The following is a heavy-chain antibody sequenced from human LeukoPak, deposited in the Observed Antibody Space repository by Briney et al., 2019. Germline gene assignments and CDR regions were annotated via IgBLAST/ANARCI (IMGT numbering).Heavy chain of an antibody. CDR3: ARAGLYNWNYEGTAYFDY. D-gene: IGHD1-7*01. Sequence: GGSLRLSCAASGFTFSSYSMNWVRQAPGKGLEWVSYISSRSATIYYADSVKGRFTISRDNAKNSLYLQMNSLRAEDTALYYCARAGLYNWNYEGTAYFDYWGQGTLVTVSS. CDR2: ISSRSATI. J-gene: IGHJ4*02. CDR1: GFTFSSYS. V-gene: IGHV3-48*01.